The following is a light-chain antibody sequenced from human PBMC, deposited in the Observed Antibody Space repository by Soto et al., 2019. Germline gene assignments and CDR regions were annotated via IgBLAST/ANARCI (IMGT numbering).Light chain of an antibody. J-gene: IGKJ1*01. CDR3: QHDNSYSEA. CDR2: KAS. V-gene: IGKV1-5*03. CDR1: QTISSW. Sequence: DIQMTKSPSTLSGSVGDRVTITCRASQTISSWLAWYQQKPGKAPKLLIYKASTLKSGVPSRFSGSGSGTEFTLTSSSLQPDDFATYYCQHDNSYSEAFGQGTKVELK.